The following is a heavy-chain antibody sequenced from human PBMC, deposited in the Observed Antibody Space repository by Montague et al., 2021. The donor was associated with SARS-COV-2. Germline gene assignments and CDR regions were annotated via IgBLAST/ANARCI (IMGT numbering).Heavy chain of an antibody. CDR2: ISYDGSNK. J-gene: IGHJ3*02. V-gene: IGHV3-30-3*01. D-gene: IGHD1-26*01. Sequence: SLRLSCAASGFTFSSYAMHWVRQAPGKGLEWVAVISYDGSNKYYADSVKGRFTISRDNSKDTLYLQMNSLGAEDTAVYYCARAYSGSYFAAFDIWGQGTMVTVSS. CDR3: ARAYSGSYFAAFDI. CDR1: GFTFSSYA.